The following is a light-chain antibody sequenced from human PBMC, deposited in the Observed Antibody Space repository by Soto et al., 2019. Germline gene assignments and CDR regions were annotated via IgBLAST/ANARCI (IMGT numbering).Light chain of an antibody. CDR3: QQYKRYPFT. V-gene: IGKV1-5*01. CDR2: DDS. CDR1: QPTNSW. Sequence: DVQMTQSPSTLSASVGDRVTITCRASQPTNSWLAWFQQKPGKAPQLLIHDDSSLESGVPSRFSGIGFGTDFTLIITHLQPDDFATYYCQQYKRYPFTFGQGTKLEV. J-gene: IGKJ2*01.